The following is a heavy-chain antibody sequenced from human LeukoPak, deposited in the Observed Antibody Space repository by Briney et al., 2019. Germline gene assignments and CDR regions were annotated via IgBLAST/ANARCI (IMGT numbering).Heavy chain of an antibody. J-gene: IGHJ4*02. Sequence: SQTLSLTCTVSGGSISSGSYYWSWIRQPAGKGLEWIGRIYTSGSTNYNPSLKSRVTISVDTSKNQFSLKLSSVTAADTAVYYCARGPARDDIVVVPAATRRFDYRGQGTLVTVSS. V-gene: IGHV4-61*02. CDR3: ARGPARDDIVVVPAATRRFDY. CDR2: IYTSGST. D-gene: IGHD2-2*01. CDR1: GGSISSGSYY.